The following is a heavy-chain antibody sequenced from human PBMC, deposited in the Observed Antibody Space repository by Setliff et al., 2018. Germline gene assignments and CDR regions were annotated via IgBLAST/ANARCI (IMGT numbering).Heavy chain of an antibody. Sequence: GESLKISCQGSGYSFTSYWIGWVRQMPGKGLEWMGIIYPGDSDTRYSPSFQGQVTISADRSITTAYLQWSSLKASDTAIYYCARNRVALYDAFDIWGQGTMVTVSS. J-gene: IGHJ3*02. CDR2: IYPGDSDT. CDR1: GYSFTSYW. V-gene: IGHV5-51*01. CDR3: ARNRVALYDAFDI. D-gene: IGHD5-12*01.